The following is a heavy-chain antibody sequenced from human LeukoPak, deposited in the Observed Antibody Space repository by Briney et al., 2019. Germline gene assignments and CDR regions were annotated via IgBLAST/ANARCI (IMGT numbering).Heavy chain of an antibody. CDR1: GFTFSDYY. CDR2: ISRSGSTI. Sequence: PGGSLRLSCAASGFTFSDYYMSWIRQAPGKGLEWVSYISRSGSTIYYADSVKGRFTISRDNAKNSLYLQMNSLRAEDTAVYYCARDAFGGAPYYYYYYMDVWGKGTTVTVSS. J-gene: IGHJ6*03. D-gene: IGHD3-10*01. CDR3: ARDAFGGAPYYYYYYMDV. V-gene: IGHV3-11*01.